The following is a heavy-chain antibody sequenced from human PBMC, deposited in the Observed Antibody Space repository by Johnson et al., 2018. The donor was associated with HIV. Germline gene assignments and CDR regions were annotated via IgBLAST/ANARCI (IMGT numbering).Heavy chain of an antibody. J-gene: IGHJ3*02. CDR3: ARESIFGVVIYAFDM. CDR1: GFTFSRYA. D-gene: IGHD3-3*01. Sequence: VQLVESGGGLVQPGGSLRLSCAASGFTFSRYAMSWVRQVPGKGLEWVSHINWNGGRTGYADSMKGRFTISRDNAKKSLYMQMNSLRAEDTGLYYCARESIFGVVIYAFDMWGQGTMVTVSS. CDR2: INWNGGRT. V-gene: IGHV3-20*04.